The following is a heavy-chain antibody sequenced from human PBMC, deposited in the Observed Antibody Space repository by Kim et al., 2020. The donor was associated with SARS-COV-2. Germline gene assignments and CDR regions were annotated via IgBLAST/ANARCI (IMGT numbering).Heavy chain of an antibody. V-gene: IGHV5-51*01. Sequence: GESLKISCKGSGYSFTNYWIGWVRQMPGKGLEWMGIIYPGDSDTKYSPSFQGQVTMSADKSSSIAYLQWSSLKASDTAMYYCARHGTAGGGGSRNFDYWGQGTLVTVSS. J-gene: IGHJ4*02. CDR1: GYSFTNYW. D-gene: IGHD3-16*01. CDR2: IYPGDSDT. CDR3: ARHGTAGGGGSRNFDY.